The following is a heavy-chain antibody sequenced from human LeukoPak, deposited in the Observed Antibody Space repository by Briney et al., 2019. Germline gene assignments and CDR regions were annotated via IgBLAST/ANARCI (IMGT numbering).Heavy chain of an antibody. D-gene: IGHD3-10*01. J-gene: IGHJ1*01. CDR3: AREPGGSGTHIAGYFQY. Sequence: ASVKVSCKASGGIFSSYTFSWVRQAPGQGLEWMGGIIPIFGTTNYAQKFQGRVTITADESTSTAYMELRSLRSEDTAVYYCAREPGGSGTHIAGYFQYWGQGTLVTVSS. V-gene: IGHV1-69*01. CDR2: IIPIFGTT. CDR1: GGIFSSYT.